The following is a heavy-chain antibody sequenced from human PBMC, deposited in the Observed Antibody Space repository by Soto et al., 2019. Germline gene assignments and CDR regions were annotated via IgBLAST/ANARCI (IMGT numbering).Heavy chain of an antibody. V-gene: IGHV1-69*06. CDR1: GRSLSSYS. CDR3: AVTSYCSGGSCYPYYYGMDV. D-gene: IGHD2-15*01. J-gene: IGHJ6*02. Sequence: KVGCKASGRSLSSYSKSWVRQAPGQGLEWMGGIIPIFGTANYAQKFQGRVTITADKSTSTDYMELSSLRSEDTAVYYCAVTSYCSGGSCYPYYYGMDVWGQGTTVTVSS. CDR2: IIPIFGTA.